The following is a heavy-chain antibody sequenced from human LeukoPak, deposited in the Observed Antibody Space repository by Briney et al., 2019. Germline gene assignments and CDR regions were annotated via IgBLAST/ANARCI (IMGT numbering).Heavy chain of an antibody. CDR1: GGSISSSSYY. V-gene: IGHV4-39*07. Sequence: SETLSLTCTVSGGSISSSSYYWGWIRQPPGKGLEWIGSIYYSGSTYYNPSLKSRVTISVDTSKNQFSLKLSSVTAADTAVYYCARTGYYYDSSGYWYWGQGTLVTVSS. CDR3: ARTGYYYDSSGYWY. CDR2: IYYSGST. J-gene: IGHJ4*02. D-gene: IGHD3-22*01.